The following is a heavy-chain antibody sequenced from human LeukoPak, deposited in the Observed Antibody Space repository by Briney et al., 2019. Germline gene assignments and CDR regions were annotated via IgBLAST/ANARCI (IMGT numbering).Heavy chain of an antibody. Sequence: GGSLRLSCAASGFTFSSYWMHWVRQAPGKGLVWVSRINSDGSRTSYADSVKGRFTISRDNAKNTLYLQMNSLRAEDTAVCYCARGPMVRTNLFDYWGQGTLVTVSS. J-gene: IGHJ4*02. CDR3: ARGPMVRTNLFDY. CDR2: INSDGSRT. D-gene: IGHD3-10*01. V-gene: IGHV3-74*01. CDR1: GFTFSSYW.